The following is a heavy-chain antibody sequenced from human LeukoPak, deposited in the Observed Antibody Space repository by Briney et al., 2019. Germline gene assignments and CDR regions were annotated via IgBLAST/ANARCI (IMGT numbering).Heavy chain of an antibody. V-gene: IGHV4-34*01. CDR3: ASTIFGVVGSPSAFDI. J-gene: IGHJ3*02. CDR2: INHSGST. CDR1: GGSFSGYY. D-gene: IGHD3-3*01. Sequence: SETLSLTCAVYGGSFSGYYWSWIRQPPGKGLEWIEEINHSGSTNYNPSLKSRVTISVDTSKNQFSLKLSSVTAADTAVYYCASTIFGVVGSPSAFDIWGQGTMVTVSS.